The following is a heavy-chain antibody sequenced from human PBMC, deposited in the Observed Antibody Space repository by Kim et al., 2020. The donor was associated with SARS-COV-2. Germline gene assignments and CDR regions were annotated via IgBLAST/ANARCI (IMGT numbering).Heavy chain of an antibody. J-gene: IGHJ4*02. CDR1: GFTFSRYW. CDR3: ARGPQYHYDSSAYPYFEY. D-gene: IGHD3-22*01. CDR2: IKENGGEK. V-gene: IGHV3-7*01. Sequence: GGSLRLSCAASGFTFSRYWMSWVRQAPGKGLEWVTNIKENGGEKSYVDSVKGRFTISRDNAKSSLYLQMNSVRAEDTAVYYCARGPQYHYDSSAYPYFEYWGQGTLVIVSS.